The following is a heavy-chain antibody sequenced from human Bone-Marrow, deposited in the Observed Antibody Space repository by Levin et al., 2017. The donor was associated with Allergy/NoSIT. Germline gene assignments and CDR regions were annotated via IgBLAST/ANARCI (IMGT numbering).Heavy chain of an antibody. Sequence: GGSLRLSCAASGFTFSSYGMHWVRQAPGKGLEWVAVISYDGSNKYYADSVKGRFTISRDNSKNTLYLQMNSLRAEDTAVYYCAKAKGIAAPPGYWGQGTLVTVSS. D-gene: IGHD6-13*01. J-gene: IGHJ4*02. CDR1: GFTFSSYG. CDR2: ISYDGSNK. CDR3: AKAKGIAAPPGY. V-gene: IGHV3-30*18.